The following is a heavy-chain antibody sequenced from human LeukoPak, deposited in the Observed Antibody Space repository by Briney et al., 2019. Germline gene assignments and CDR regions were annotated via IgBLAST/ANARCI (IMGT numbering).Heavy chain of an antibody. D-gene: IGHD1-1*01. CDR1: XXXXXXXX. V-gene: IGHV3-33*01. J-gene: IGHJ6*02. CDR2: XXYXGSNK. Sequence: LXXSCAAXXXXXXXXXMHWXRXAXGXXLXXVXXXXYXGSNKYYADSVKGRFTISRDNSKSTVYLQMNSLRAEDTALYYCARVAGPQLERRGYYGMDVWGQGTTVTVSS. CDR3: ARVAGPQLERRGYYGMDV.